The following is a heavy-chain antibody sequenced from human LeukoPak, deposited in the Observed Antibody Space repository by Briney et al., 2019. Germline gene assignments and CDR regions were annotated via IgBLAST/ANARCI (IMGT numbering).Heavy chain of an antibody. CDR3: ARGVVRMGYSSGWVSSRAGDYYYYMDV. CDR2: IYTSGRT. V-gene: IGHV4-61*02. D-gene: IGHD6-19*01. Sequence: PSQTLSLTCTVSGGSISSGSYYWSWIRQPAGKGLEWIGRIYTSGRTNYNPSLKSRVTISIDKSKIHFSLNLTSVTAADTAVYYCARGVVRMGYSSGWVSSRAGDYYYYMDVWGKGTTVTISS. J-gene: IGHJ6*03. CDR1: GGSISSGSYY.